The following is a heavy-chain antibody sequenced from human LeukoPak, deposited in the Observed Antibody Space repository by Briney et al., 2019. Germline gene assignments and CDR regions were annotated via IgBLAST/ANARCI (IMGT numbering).Heavy chain of an antibody. J-gene: IGHJ4*02. CDR3: AKARWEPNFDY. CDR2: INENGDSA. CDR1: GFTFDDYA. Sequence: GGSLRLSCAASGFTFDDYAMHWVRQGPGKSLEWVSLINENGDSAYYGDSVRGRFTVSRDNAKNSLYLQMNSLTTADTALYYCAKARWEPNFDYWGQGTLVTVSS. V-gene: IGHV3-43*02. D-gene: IGHD1-26*01.